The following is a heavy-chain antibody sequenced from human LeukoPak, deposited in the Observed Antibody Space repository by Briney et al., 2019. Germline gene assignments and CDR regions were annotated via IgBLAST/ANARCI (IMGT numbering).Heavy chain of an antibody. J-gene: IGHJ4*02. CDR2: INPSGGST. V-gene: IGHV1-46*01. Sequence: ASVKVSCKASGYTFTSYYMHWVRQAPGQGLEWMGIINPSGGSTSYAQKFQGRATMTRDTSTSTVYMELSSLRSEDTAVYYCAREPTSYNWNDVPFDYWGQGTLVTVSS. CDR1: GYTFTSYY. CDR3: AREPTSYNWNDVPFDY. D-gene: IGHD1-20*01.